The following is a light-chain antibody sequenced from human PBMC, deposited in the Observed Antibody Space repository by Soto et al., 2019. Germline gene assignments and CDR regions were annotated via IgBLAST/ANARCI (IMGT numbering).Light chain of an antibody. Sequence: DIQLTQSPSFLSASVGDRVTITCRASHDISNYLAWYQQRPGKAPKLLISGASTLQSGVPSRFSGSGSGTEFTLTIASLQPEDFATYYCQQLNSYSFTFGPGAKVDFK. CDR1: HDISNY. J-gene: IGKJ3*01. CDR2: GAS. V-gene: IGKV1-9*01. CDR3: QQLNSYSFT.